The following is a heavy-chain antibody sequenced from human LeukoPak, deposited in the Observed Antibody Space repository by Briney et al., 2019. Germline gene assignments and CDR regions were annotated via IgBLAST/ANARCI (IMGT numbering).Heavy chain of an antibody. CDR1: GGSISSGIYY. Sequence: PSETLSLTCAVSGGSISSGIYYWGWIRQPPGKGPEWIGSVFYGGSTYYNPSLKTRVTISVDTSKDQFSLQLSSLTAADTAMYYCAAGFDYWGQGTLVTVSS. J-gene: IGHJ4*02. CDR2: VFYGGST. V-gene: IGHV4-39*01. CDR3: AAGFDY.